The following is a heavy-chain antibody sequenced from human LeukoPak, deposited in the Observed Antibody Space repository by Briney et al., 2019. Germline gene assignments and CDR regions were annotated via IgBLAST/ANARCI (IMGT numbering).Heavy chain of an antibody. J-gene: IGHJ4*02. CDR2: ISGSGGST. CDR1: GFTFSSYW. CDR3: AKYHSSGYYHPFDY. D-gene: IGHD3-22*01. V-gene: IGHV3-23*01. Sequence: GGSLRLSCAASGFTFSSYWMSWVRQAPGKGLEWVSAISGSGGSTYYADSVKGRFTISRDNSKNTLYLQMNSLRAEDTAVYYCAKYHSSGYYHPFDYWGQGTLVTVSS.